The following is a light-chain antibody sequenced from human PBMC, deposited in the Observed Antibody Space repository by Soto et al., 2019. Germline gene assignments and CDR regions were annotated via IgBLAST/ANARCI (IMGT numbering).Light chain of an antibody. CDR2: GAS. J-gene: IGKJ1*01. V-gene: IGKV3-20*01. Sequence: EIVLTQSPGTLSLSPGERATLSCGASQTVIGSYLAWYQHKRGQAPRLLIYGASRRATGIPDRFTGRGSGTDFTLTITRLEPEDFAVYYCQHFVNSLTWTFGQGTKVDIK. CDR3: QHFVNSLTWT. CDR1: QTVIGSY.